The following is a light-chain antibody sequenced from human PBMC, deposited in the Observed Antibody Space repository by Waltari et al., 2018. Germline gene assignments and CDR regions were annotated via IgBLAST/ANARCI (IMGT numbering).Light chain of an antibody. J-gene: IGLJ3*02. CDR3: CSYAGTNNLGV. V-gene: IGLV2-8*01. Sequence: QSALTQPPSASGSPGQSVTISCTGTSSDVGGYDQVSWYQQHPGKAPKLMLYEVTKRPSGVPDRFSGSKSGNTASLTVSGLQAEDEADYYCCSYAGTNNLGVFGGGTKLTVL. CDR2: EVT. CDR1: SSDVGGYDQ.